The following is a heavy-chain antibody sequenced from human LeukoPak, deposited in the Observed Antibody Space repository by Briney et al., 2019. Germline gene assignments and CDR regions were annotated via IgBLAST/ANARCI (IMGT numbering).Heavy chain of an antibody. D-gene: IGHD2/OR15-2a*01. CDR2: INHSGST. CDR3: ARHRRTTAYSSLDY. Sequence: PSETLSLTCAVYGGSFSGYYWSWIRQPPGKGLEWIGEINHSGSTNYNPSLKSRVTISVDTSKNQFSLKLSSVTAADTAVYYCARHRRTTAYSSLDYWGQGTLVIVSS. CDR1: GGSFSGYY. J-gene: IGHJ4*02. V-gene: IGHV4-34*01.